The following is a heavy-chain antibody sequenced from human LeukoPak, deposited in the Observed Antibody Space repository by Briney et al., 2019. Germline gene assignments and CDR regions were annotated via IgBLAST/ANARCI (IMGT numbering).Heavy chain of an antibody. CDR2: VDPEDGVT. CDR1: GYTFTDYY. V-gene: IGHV1-69-2*01. D-gene: IGHD3-10*01. Sequence: ASVKISCKVSGYTFTDYYMHWVQQAPGKGLEWMGLVDPEDGVTIYAEKFQGRVTITADTSTDTAYMELSSLRSEDTAVCYCATSSDYYGNFDYWGQGTLVTVSS. CDR3: ATSSDYYGNFDY. J-gene: IGHJ4*02.